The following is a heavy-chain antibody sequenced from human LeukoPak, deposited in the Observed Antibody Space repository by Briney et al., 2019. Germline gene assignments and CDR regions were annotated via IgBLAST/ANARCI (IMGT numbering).Heavy chain of an antibody. CDR3: ARSIAVAGTQVFDY. V-gene: IGHV1-69*04. Sequence: GAPVKVSCKASGGTFSSYAISWVRQAPGQGLEWMGRIIPILGIANYAQKFQGRVTITADKSTSTAYMELSSLRSEDTAVYYCARSIAVAGTQVFDYWGQGTLVTVSS. CDR2: IIPILGIA. CDR1: GGTFSSYA. D-gene: IGHD6-19*01. J-gene: IGHJ4*02.